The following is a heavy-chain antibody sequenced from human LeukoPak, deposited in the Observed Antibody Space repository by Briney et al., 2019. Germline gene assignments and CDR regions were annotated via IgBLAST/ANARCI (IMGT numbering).Heavy chain of an antibody. Sequence: GGSLRLSCAPSGFTLSSYAMSWVRQAPGEGLECVSAISVSGNAYHADSVKGRFTISRDSSKDTRCIQMNTLRAEEAAVNFCGNTYHAVSVKGRFTISRDSSKNTLYLQMNRLRAEDAAVYYCAKAPVTTCSGAYCYPFDYWGQGTLVTVSS. J-gene: IGHJ4*02. CDR2: ISVSGNA. CDR1: GFTLSSYA. CDR3: GNTYHAVSVKGRFTISRDSSKNTLYLQMNRLRAEDAAVYYCAKAPVTTCSGAYCYPFDY. V-gene: IGHV3-23*01. D-gene: IGHD3-10*01.